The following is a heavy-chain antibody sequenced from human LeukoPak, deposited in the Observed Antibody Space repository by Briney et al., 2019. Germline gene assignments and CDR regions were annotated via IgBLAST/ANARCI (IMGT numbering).Heavy chain of an antibody. D-gene: IGHD3-10*01. CDR2: IKQDGSEK. CDR1: GFTFSSHW. CDR3: ARDYWFGESYFDY. Sequence: GGSLTLSCAASGFTFSSHWMTWVRQAPGTGLEWVANIKQDGSEKYYVDSVKGRFTISRDNAKNSLYLQMNSLRAEDTAVYYCARDYWFGESYFDYWGQGTLVTVSS. J-gene: IGHJ4*02. V-gene: IGHV3-7*01.